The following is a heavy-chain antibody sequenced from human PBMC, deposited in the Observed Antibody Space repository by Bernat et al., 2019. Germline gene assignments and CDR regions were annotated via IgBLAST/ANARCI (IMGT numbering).Heavy chain of an antibody. V-gene: IGHV1-18*01. Sequence: QVQLVQSGAEVKKPGASVKVSCKASGYTFTSYGISWVRQAPGQGLEWMGWISAYNGNTNYAQKLQGRVTMTTDTSTSTAYMELRSLRSDDTAVFYCARPTTMVRGVIPVGVDYWGQGTLVTVSS. J-gene: IGHJ4*02. CDR2: ISAYNGNT. D-gene: IGHD3-10*01. CDR1: GYTFTSYG. CDR3: ARPTTMVRGVIPVGVDY.